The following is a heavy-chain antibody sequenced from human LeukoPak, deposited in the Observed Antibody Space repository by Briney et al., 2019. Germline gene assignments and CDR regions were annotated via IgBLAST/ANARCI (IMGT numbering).Heavy chain of an antibody. V-gene: IGHV1-18*01. CDR2: ISAYNGNT. CDR1: GGTFSSYA. J-gene: IGHJ4*02. CDR3: ARSQGYSSSSALGYFDY. D-gene: IGHD6-6*01. Sequence: ASVKVSCKASGGTFSSYAISWVRQAPGQGLEWMGWISAYNGNTNYAQKLQGRVTMTTDTSTSTAYMELRSLRSDDTAVYYCARSQGYSSSSALGYFDYWGQGTLVTVSS.